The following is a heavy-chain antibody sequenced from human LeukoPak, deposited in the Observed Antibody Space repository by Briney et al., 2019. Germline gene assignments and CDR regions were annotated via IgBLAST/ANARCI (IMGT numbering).Heavy chain of an antibody. V-gene: IGHV1-8*03. CDR1: GYTFTGYF. J-gene: IGHJ4*02. CDR2: LTPWSGGG. CDR3: ARGVPLGYCTYGVCYPPYYFDY. D-gene: IGHD2-8*01. Sequence: GASVKLCCSAAGYTFTGYFMNWRREATGQGLGWRGWLTPWSGGGGYLQKFQGRLTITRDSSIDTAYMDLSGLNSQDTAVYYCARGVPLGYCTYGVCYPPYYFDYWGQGTLVTASS.